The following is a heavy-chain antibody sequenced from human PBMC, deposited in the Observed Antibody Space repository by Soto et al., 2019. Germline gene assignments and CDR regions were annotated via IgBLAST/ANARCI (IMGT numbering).Heavy chain of an antibody. J-gene: IGHJ4*02. V-gene: IGHV1-69*13. D-gene: IGHD4-17*01. Sequence: SVKVSCKASGGTFSSYAISWVRQAPGQGLEWMGGIIPIFGTANYAQKFQGRVTITADESTSTAYMELSSLRSEDTAVYYCARDPAVTTFSYFDYWGQGTLVTVSS. CDR1: GGTFSSYA. CDR2: IIPIFGTA. CDR3: ARDPAVTTFSYFDY.